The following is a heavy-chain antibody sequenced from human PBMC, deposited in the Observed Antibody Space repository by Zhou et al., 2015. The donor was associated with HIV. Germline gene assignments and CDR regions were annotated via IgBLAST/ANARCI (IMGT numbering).Heavy chain of an antibody. J-gene: IGHJ2*01. CDR3: ARDPGIAVAGTFRYFDL. Sequence: QVQLVQSGAEVKKPGSSVKVSCKASGGTFSSYAISWVRQAPGQGLEWMGGIIPIFGTANYAQKFQGRVTITADESTSTAYMELSSLRSEDTAVYYCARDPGIAVAGTFRYFDLWGRGTLVTVSS. V-gene: IGHV1-69*12. D-gene: IGHD6-19*01. CDR2: IIPIFGTA. CDR1: GGTFSSYA.